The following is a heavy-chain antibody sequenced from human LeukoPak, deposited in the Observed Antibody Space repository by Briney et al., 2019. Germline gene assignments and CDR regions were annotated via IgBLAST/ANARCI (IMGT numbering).Heavy chain of an antibody. CDR2: IIPIFGTA. CDR3: ARDWPPSGYYFDY. Sequence: SVKVSCKASGGTFSSYAISWVRQAPGQGLEWMGGIIPIFGTANYAQEFQGRVTITADESTSTAYMELSSLRSEDTAVYYCARDWPPSGYYFDYWGQGTLVTVSS. J-gene: IGHJ4*02. D-gene: IGHD1-26*01. CDR1: GGTFSSYA. V-gene: IGHV1-69*13.